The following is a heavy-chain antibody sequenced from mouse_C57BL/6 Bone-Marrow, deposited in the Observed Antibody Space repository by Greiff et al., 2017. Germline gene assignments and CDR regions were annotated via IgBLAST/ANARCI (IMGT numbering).Heavy chain of an antibody. J-gene: IGHJ3*01. CDR2: IDPENGDT. Sequence: EVQLQQSGAELVRPGASVKLSCTASGFNIKDDYMHWVKQRPEQGLEWIGWIDPENGDTEYASKFQGKATITADTSSNTAYLQLSSLTSEDTAVYYCTTKIDYDYDWFAYWGQGTLVTVSA. D-gene: IGHD2-4*01. CDR3: TTKIDYDYDWFAY. CDR1: GFNIKDDY. V-gene: IGHV14-4*01.